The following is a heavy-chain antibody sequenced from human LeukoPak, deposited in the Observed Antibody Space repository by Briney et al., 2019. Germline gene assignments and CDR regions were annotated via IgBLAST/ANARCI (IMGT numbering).Heavy chain of an antibody. J-gene: IGHJ4*02. CDR2: IDTDGSST. D-gene: IGHD3-10*01. CDR3: ARGWLGVDY. Sequence: QTGGSLRLSCAASGFTFSSYWMHWVRQAPGKGLVWVSHIDTDGSSTTYADSVKGRFTISRDNAKNTLYLQMNSLRPEDTAVYYCARGWLGVDYWGQGTLVTVSS. V-gene: IGHV3-74*01. CDR1: GFTFSSYW.